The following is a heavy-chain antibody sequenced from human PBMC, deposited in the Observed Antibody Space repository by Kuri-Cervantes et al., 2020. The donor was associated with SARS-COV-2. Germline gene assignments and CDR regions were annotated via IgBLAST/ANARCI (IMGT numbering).Heavy chain of an antibody. Sequence: GGSLRLSCSASGFTFSSYAMHWVRQAPGKGLEYVSAISSNGGSTYYADSVKSRFTISRDNSKNTLYLQMSSLRAEDTAVYYCVKSSYGGSSSWPDYWGQGTLVTVSS. J-gene: IGHJ4*02. V-gene: IGHV3-64D*06. CDR2: ISSNGGST. CDR3: VKSSYGGSSSWPDY. CDR1: GFTFSSYA. D-gene: IGHD6-13*01.